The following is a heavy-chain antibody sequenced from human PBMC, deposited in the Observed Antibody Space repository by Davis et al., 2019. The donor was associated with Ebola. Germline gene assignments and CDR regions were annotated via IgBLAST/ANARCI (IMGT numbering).Heavy chain of an antibody. J-gene: IGHJ4*02. V-gene: IGHV1-18*04. D-gene: IGHD6-13*01. CDR2: ISAYNGNT. Sequence: AASVKVSCRASGYTFTSYGISWVRQAPGQGLEWMGWISAYNGNTNYAQKLQGRVTMTTDTSTSTAYMELRSLRSDDTAVYYCARAHVPGIAAAGTGVGYWGQGTLVTVSS. CDR3: ARAHVPGIAAAGTGVGY. CDR1: GYTFTSYG.